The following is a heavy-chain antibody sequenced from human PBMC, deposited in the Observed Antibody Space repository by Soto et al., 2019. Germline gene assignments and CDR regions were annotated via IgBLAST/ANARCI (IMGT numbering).Heavy chain of an antibody. J-gene: IGHJ6*02. CDR3: ARVISSSSSLGLPYYYYGMDV. Sequence: PSETLSLTCTVSGGSVSSRSYYWGWIRQPPGKGLEWIGSIYYSGSTYYNPSLNSRITMSVDTSKSQFSLKLGSVTAADTAVYYCARVISSSSSLGLPYYYYGMDVWGQGTTVTVSS. D-gene: IGHD6-6*01. V-gene: IGHV4-39*01. CDR2: IYYSGST. CDR1: GGSVSSRSYY.